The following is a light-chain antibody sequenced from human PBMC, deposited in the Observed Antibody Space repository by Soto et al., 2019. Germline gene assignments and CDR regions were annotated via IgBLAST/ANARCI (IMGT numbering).Light chain of an antibody. V-gene: IGKV3-20*01. Sequence: IVLTQSPGTLSLSPGERATLSCRASQSVSANYVAWYQQRPGQTPRLLIYDASTRATGIPDRFSGSGSGTDFTLTINRLEPEDFAVYYCQQYGNSVTFGGGTKVEI. CDR2: DAS. J-gene: IGKJ4*01. CDR3: QQYGNSVT. CDR1: QSVSANY.